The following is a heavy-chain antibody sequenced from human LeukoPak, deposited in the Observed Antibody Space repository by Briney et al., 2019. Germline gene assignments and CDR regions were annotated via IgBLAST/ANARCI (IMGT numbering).Heavy chain of an antibody. CDR1: GGTFRRYS. CDR3: LSREYGIRYFDWLSLDF. D-gene: IGHD3-9*01. V-gene: IGHV1-69*16. Sequence: SVKVSCKASGGTFRRYSISWVRQAPGQGLEWMGGIIPIPGTANYAQKFQGRVTITADESTNTAYMELNSLTPDDTAVYYFLSREYGIRYFDWLSLDFWGQGTLVTVSS. CDR2: IIPIPGTA. J-gene: IGHJ4*02.